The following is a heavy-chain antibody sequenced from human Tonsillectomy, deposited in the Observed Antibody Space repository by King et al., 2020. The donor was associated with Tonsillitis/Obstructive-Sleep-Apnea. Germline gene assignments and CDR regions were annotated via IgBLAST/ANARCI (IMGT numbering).Heavy chain of an antibody. V-gene: IGHV3-21*01. CDR2: ISSSSSYI. CDR1: GFTFSSYS. CDR3: ARGEYGFWSGYYNYYYYYRDV. J-gene: IGHJ6*03. D-gene: IGHD3-3*01. Sequence: QLVQSGGGLVKPGGSLRLSCAASGFTFSSYSMNWVRQAPGKGLEWVSSISSSSSYIYYADSVKGRFTISRDNAKNSLYLQMNSLRAGDTAVYYCARGEYGFWSGYYNYYYYYRDVWGKGTTVTVAS.